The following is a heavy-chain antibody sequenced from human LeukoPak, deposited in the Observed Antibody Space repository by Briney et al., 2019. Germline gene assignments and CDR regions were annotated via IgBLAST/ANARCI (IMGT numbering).Heavy chain of an antibody. Sequence: SETLSLTCAVYGGSFSGYYWSWIRQPPGKGLEWIGEINHSGSTNYNPSLKSRVTISVDTSKNQLSLKLSSVTAADTAVYYCARSRGSSWYVTNNYYYYMDVWGKGTTVTVSS. CDR2: INHSGST. J-gene: IGHJ6*03. D-gene: IGHD6-13*01. V-gene: IGHV4-34*01. CDR1: GGSFSGYY. CDR3: ARSRGSSWYVTNNYYYYMDV.